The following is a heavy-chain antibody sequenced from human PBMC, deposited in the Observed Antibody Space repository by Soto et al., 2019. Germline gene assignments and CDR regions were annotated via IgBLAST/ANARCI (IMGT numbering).Heavy chain of an antibody. D-gene: IGHD5-18*01. CDR3: ARETRYSYGFSYYYYGMDV. Sequence: ASVQVTCKASGYTFTSYGISWVRQAPGQGLEWLGWISAYNGNTNYAQKLQGRVTMTTDTSTSTAYMELRSLRSDDTAVYYCARETRYSYGFSYYYYGMDVWGQGTTVTVSS. CDR1: GYTFTSYG. CDR2: ISAYNGNT. J-gene: IGHJ6*02. V-gene: IGHV1-18*04.